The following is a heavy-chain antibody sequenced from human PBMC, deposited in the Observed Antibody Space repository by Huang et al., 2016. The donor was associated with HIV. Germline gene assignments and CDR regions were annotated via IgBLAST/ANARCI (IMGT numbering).Heavy chain of an antibody. CDR1: GFNLNEFA. J-gene: IGHJ4*02. Sequence: EVQMVESGGGLVQPGGSLRLSCVVSGFNLNEFAMDWVRQPPGKGLEWVAGISWNSGSINYADSVKGRFIVSRDNAKNSRYLQMNSLRVDDTAVYFCVRVRPGAKSYYFDAWGQGALVAVSS. V-gene: IGHV3-9*01. D-gene: IGHD1-26*01. CDR3: VRVRPGAKSYYFDA. CDR2: ISWNSGSI.